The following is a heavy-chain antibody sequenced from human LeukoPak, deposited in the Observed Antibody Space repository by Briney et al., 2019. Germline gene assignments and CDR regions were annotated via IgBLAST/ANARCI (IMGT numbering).Heavy chain of an antibody. D-gene: IGHD6-25*01. J-gene: IGHJ4*02. Sequence: GASVKVSCKASGYTFTVYCIHWVRRAPGQGLEWVAWISAYNGNTGHAQKFQERVTVTTDTSTSTVYMEMRTLRSDDTAVYFCVRRLTSSGWPPPLGYWGQGTLVIVSS. V-gene: IGHV1-18*04. CDR2: ISAYNGNT. CDR3: VRRLTSSGWPPPLGY. CDR1: GYTFTVYC.